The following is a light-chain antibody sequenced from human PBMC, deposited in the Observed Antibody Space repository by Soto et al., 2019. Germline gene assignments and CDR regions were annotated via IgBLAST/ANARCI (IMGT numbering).Light chain of an antibody. J-gene: IGKJ1*01. CDR1: QSVTIT. CDR3: QQYGSSPWT. Sequence: EMVMTQAPSTLSVSPGDRAALSCRASQSVTITLAWYQQKNGQAPRLIIYGASTRATGIPARFSGSGSGTDFTLTISRLEPEDFAVYYCQQYGSSPWTFGQGTKVDIK. CDR2: GAS. V-gene: IGKV3-20*01.